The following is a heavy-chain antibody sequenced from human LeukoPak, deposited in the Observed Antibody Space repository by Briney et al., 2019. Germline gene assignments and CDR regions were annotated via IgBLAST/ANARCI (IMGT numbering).Heavy chain of an antibody. CDR1: GFTFSSYG. J-gene: IGHJ4*02. CDR3: AKSSRLNVLLWFGESPSLDY. D-gene: IGHD3-10*01. V-gene: IGHV3-30*02. CDR2: IRYDGSNK. Sequence: AGSLRLSCAASGFTFSSYGMHWARQAPGKGLEWVAFIRYDGSNKYYADSVKGRFTISRDNSKNTLYLQMNSLRAEDTAVYYCAKSSRLNVLLWFGESPSLDYWGQGTLVTVSS.